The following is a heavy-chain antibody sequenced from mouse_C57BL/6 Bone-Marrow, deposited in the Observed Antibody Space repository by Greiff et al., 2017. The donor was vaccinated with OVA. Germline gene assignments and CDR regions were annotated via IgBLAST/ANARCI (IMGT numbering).Heavy chain of an antibody. V-gene: IGHV7-1*01. CDR1: GFTFSDFY. CDR2: SRNKANDYTT. J-gene: IGHJ2*01. Sequence: EVKLMESGGGLVQSGRSLRLSCATSGFTFSDFYLEWVRQAPGKGLEWIAASRNKANDYTTEYSASVKGRFIVSRDTSQSILYIQMNALRAEDTAIYYCARDAEVGLDYWGQGTTLTVSS. CDR3: ARDAEVGLDY.